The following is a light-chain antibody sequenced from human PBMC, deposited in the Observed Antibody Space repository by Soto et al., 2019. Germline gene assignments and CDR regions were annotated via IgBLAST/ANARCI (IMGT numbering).Light chain of an antibody. J-gene: IGKJ1*01. CDR2: GAS. V-gene: IGKV3-20*01. Sequence: IVLTQSPSTLSVSPGEGASLSCRASQNVGTSLAWYQQKSGQAPRLLIYGASTRAAGVPARFSGSGSGPDFTLTISRLEPEDFAVYFCQHYGRSPWTFGQGTKVDIK. CDR3: QHYGRSPWT. CDR1: QNVGTS.